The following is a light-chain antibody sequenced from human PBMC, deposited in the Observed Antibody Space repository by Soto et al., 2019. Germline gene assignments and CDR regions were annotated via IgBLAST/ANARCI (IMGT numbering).Light chain of an antibody. Sequence: EIVMTQSPATLSVSPGGRATLSCRASQSISDTLAWYQQKPGQAPRLLIHGASTRAPGFPARFSGSGSGTDFTLTISSLQYEDFAVYSCQQYDNWPWTLGQGTKVDIK. CDR3: QQYDNWPWT. CDR2: GAS. CDR1: QSISDT. J-gene: IGKJ1*01. V-gene: IGKV3-15*01.